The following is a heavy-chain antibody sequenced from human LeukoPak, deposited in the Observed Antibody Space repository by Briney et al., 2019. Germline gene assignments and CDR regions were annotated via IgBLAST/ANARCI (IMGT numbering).Heavy chain of an antibody. CDR2: IKQDGSEK. CDR1: GFTFSSYW. CDR3: ARDRAVTRFDP. D-gene: IGHD4-17*01. J-gene: IGHJ5*02. V-gene: IGHV3-7*01. Sequence: PEGSLRLSCAASGFTFSSYWMSWVRQAPGKGLEWVANIKQDGSEKYYVDSVKGRFTISRDNAKNSLYLQMNSLRAEDMAVYSCARDRAVTRFDPWGQGTLVTVSS.